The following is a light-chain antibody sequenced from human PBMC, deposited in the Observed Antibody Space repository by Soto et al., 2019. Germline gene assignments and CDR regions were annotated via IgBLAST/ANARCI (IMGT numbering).Light chain of an antibody. V-gene: IGKV3-20*01. Sequence: EIVLTQSPGTLCLSPGERATLSCRASESVTSSHIAWYQQKPGQAPRLLIYSASSRATGIPDRFSGSGSGTDFTLTISTLEPEDFAVYYCQYYGTTRNTFGQGTRLEIK. J-gene: IGKJ5*01. CDR2: SAS. CDR1: ESVTSSH. CDR3: QYYGTTRNT.